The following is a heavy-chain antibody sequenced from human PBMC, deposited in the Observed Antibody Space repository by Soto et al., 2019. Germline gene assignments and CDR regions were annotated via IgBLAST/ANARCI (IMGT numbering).Heavy chain of an antibody. V-gene: IGHV3-23*01. CDR1: GFTLSMYA. CDR2: ISAGGSST. CDR3: AHPRGYGVLDAYDI. Sequence: GGSLRLSCAASGFTLSMYAMSWVRQAPGKGLEWVSAISAGGSSTYYADSVKGRFTIFRDNSINTLYVQMSSLRTEDTAVYYCAHPRGYGVLDAYDIWGQGTMVTVSS. J-gene: IGHJ3*02. D-gene: IGHD4-17*01.